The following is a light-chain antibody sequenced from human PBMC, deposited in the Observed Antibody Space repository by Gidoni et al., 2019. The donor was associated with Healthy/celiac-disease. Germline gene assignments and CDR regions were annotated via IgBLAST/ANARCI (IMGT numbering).Light chain of an antibody. CDR3: CSYAGSYTFYVV. V-gene: IGLV2-11*01. CDR1: SSDVGGYNY. Sequence: QSALTQPRSVSGSPGQSVTISCTGTSSDVGGYNYVSWYQQHPGKAPKLMIYDVSKRPSGVPDRFSGSKSGNTASLTISGLQAEDEADCYCCSYAGSYTFYVVFGGGTKLTVL. CDR2: DVS. J-gene: IGLJ2*01.